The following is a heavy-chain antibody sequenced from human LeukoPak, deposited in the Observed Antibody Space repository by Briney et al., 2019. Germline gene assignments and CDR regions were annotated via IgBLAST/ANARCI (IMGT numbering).Heavy chain of an antibody. CDR2: IIPILGIA. J-gene: IGHJ4*02. Sequence: GASVKVSCKASGGTFSSYAISWVRQAPGQGLEWMGRIIPILGIANYAQKFQGRVTITADKSTSTAYMELSSLRSEDTAVYYCAREHDYVWGNYRHYFDYWGQGTLVTVSS. CDR3: AREHDYVWGNYRHYFDY. D-gene: IGHD3-16*02. V-gene: IGHV1-69*04. CDR1: GGTFSSYA.